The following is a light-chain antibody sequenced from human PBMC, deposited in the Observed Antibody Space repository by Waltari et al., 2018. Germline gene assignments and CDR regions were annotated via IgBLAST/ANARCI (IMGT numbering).Light chain of an antibody. J-gene: IGLJ1*01. CDR2: DDS. CDR1: NLGSKS. V-gene: IGLV3-21*02. CDR3: QVWDNRGV. Sequence: SYVLTQPPSVSVAPGETARIPCGGNNLGSKSVHWYQQKPGQAPVLVVYDDSDRPSGIPERFSGSNSGTTATLTISRVEAGDEADYYCQVWDNRGVFGTGTKVTVL.